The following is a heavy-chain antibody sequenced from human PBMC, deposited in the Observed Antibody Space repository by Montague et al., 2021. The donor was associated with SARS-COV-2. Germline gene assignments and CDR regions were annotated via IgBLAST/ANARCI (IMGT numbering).Heavy chain of an antibody. J-gene: IGHJ4*02. Sequence: SETLSLTCTVSGGSVSGSGYYWGWIRQPPGKGLEWIGTIYYRGTTYYNPSLKSRVTISVDTSKNQFSLKVSSVSAADTAVYYCGRHDSREQLWPNVVDYWGQGTLVTVSS. D-gene: IGHD1/OR15-1a*01. CDR1: GGSVSGSGYY. V-gene: IGHV4-39*01. CDR3: GRHDSREQLWPNVVDY. CDR2: IYYRGTT.